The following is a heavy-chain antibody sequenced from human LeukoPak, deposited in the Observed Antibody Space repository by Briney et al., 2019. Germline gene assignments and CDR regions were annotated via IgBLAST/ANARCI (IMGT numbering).Heavy chain of an antibody. CDR1: GYTFTTNR. V-gene: IGHV1-8*03. CDR3: ARGVKSLPDY. Sequence: ASVKVSCKASGYTFTTNRINWVRQATGQGLEWMGWMNPNSGNTGYAQKFQGRVTITRNTSISTAYMELSSLRSEDTAVYYCARGVKSLPDYWGQGTLVIVSS. D-gene: IGHD2-15*01. J-gene: IGHJ4*02. CDR2: MNPNSGNT.